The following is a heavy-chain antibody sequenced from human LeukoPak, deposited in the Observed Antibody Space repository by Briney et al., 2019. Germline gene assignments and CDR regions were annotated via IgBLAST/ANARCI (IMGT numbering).Heavy chain of an antibody. Sequence: GGSLRLSCAASGFTFSSFTMNWVRQAPGKGLEWVSSITTSTSYIYYADSVKGRFTISRDNSKNSLYLQMNSLRAEDTAVYYCARDYSYGSSYPYWGQGTLVTVSS. J-gene: IGHJ4*02. D-gene: IGHD3-3*01. CDR2: ITTSTSYI. CDR3: ARDYSYGSSYPY. V-gene: IGHV3-21*01. CDR1: GFTFSSFT.